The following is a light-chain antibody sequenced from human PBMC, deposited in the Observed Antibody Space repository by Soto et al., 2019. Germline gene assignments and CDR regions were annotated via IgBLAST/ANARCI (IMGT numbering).Light chain of an antibody. Sequence: SSELTHAPSVSLAPGHTVSITCGGYNIGSKSVHWYQQKPGQAPVLVVYDDSDRRSGIPERFSGSNSGNTATLTITRVEAGDEADYHCLVWDSRSEHYVFGTGTKV. CDR3: LVWDSRSEHYV. V-gene: IGLV3-21*02. J-gene: IGLJ1*01. CDR1: NIGSKS. CDR2: DDS.